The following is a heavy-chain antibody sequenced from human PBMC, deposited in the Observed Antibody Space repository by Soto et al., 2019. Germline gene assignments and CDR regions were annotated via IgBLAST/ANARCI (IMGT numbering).Heavy chain of an antibody. CDR3: ARWIAAAGTPDYYDY. V-gene: IGHV1-18*01. D-gene: IGHD6-13*01. J-gene: IGHJ4*02. CDR1: GYTFTSYG. CDR2: ISAYNGNT. Sequence: ASVKVSCKASGYTFTSYGISWVRQAPGQGLEWMGWISAYNGNTNYAQKLQGRVTMTTDTSTSTAYMELRSLRSDDTAVYYCARWIAAAGTPDYYDYWGQGTLVTVSS.